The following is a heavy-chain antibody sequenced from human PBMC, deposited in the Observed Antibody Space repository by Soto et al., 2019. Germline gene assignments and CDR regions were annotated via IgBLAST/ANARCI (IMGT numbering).Heavy chain of an antibody. V-gene: IGHV3-7*03. Sequence: GGSLRLSCTASGFTFSNCWMTWVRQVPGKGLEWVANIKQDGSEQTYAPSVKGRFTISRDNAKNSLYLQMNSLKTEDTAVYYCTTDLRNYYDSSGPDYWGQGTLVTVSS. CDR2: IKQDGSEQ. D-gene: IGHD3-22*01. J-gene: IGHJ4*02. CDR1: GFTFSNCW. CDR3: TTDLRNYYDSSGPDY.